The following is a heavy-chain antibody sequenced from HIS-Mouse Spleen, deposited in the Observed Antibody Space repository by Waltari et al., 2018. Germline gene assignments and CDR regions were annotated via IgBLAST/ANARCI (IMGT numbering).Heavy chain of an antibody. Sequence: QVQLVQSGAEVKKPGASVKVSCKASGYTVTGYYMHWVRQAPGQGLEWMGCRNPNSGGNNHGQKCKGRVTVTRDTSISTAYMELSRLRSEDTAVYYCARSPSGSSWYDYWGQGTLVTVAA. D-gene: IGHD6-13*01. CDR2: RNPNSGGN. J-gene: IGHJ4*02. CDR3: ARSPSGSSWYDY. CDR1: GYTVTGYY. V-gene: IGHV1-2*02.